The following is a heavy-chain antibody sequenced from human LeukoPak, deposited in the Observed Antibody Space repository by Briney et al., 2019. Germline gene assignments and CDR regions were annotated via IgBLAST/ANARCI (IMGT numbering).Heavy chain of an antibody. V-gene: IGHV1-2*02. J-gene: IGHJ4*02. D-gene: IGHD5-12*01. CDR1: GYTFTGYY. CDR3: ANPMRGCSGYADY. CDR2: INPNSGGT. Sequence: ASVKVSCKASGYTFTGYYMHWVRQAPGQGLEWMGWINPNSGGTNYAQKFQGRVTMTRDTSISTAYMELSRLRSDDTAVYYCANPMRGCSGYADYWGQGTLVTVSS.